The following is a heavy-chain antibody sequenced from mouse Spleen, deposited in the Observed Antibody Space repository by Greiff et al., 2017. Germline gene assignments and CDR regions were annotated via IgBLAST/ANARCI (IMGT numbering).Heavy chain of an antibody. CDR3: ARFYGSSYPWFAY. CDR2: IDPSDSET. V-gene: IGHV1-52*01. J-gene: IGHJ3*01. CDR1: GYTFTSYW. D-gene: IGHD1-1*01. Sequence: QVQLQQSGAELARPGASVKLSCKASGYTFTSYWMHWVKQRPIQGLEWIGNIDPSDSETHYNQKFKDKATLTVDKSSSTAYMQLSSLSSEDSAVYFCARFYGSSYPWFAYWGQGALVTVSA.